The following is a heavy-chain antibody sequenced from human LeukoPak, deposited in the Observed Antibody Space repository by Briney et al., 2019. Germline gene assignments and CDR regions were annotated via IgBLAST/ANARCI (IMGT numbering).Heavy chain of an antibody. V-gene: IGHV1-2*02. J-gene: IGHJ4*02. D-gene: IGHD3-22*01. CDR1: GYTLTVYY. CDR2: INPNSGGT. CDR3: ARTILYDSSGYSLGY. Sequence: VASVKVFCKVSGYTLTVYYMHWVRHAPGQGLEWMGWINPNSGGTNYAQKFQGRVTMTRDTSISTAYMELSRLRSDDTAVYYCARTILYDSSGYSLGYWGQGTLVTVSS.